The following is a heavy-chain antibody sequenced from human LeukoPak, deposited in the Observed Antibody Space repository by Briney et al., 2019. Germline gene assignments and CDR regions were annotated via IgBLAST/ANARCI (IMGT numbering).Heavy chain of an antibody. D-gene: IGHD2-21*01. CDR1: GYTLTELS. J-gene: IGHJ3*02. CDR2: FDPEDGET. Sequence: GASVKVSCKVSGYTLTELSMHWVRQAPGKGLEWMGGFDPEDGETIYAQRFQGRVTMTEDTSTDTAYMELSSLRSEDTAVYYCARATLWWFSHAFDIWGQGTMVTVSS. CDR3: ARATLWWFSHAFDI. V-gene: IGHV1-24*01.